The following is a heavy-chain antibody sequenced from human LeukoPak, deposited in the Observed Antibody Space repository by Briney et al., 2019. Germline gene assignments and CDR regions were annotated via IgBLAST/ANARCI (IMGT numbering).Heavy chain of an antibody. CDR3: ARVDYGGNSKSDAFDI. CDR1: GFTFSSYS. D-gene: IGHD4-23*01. Sequence: GGSLRLSCAASGFTFSSYSMNWVRQAPGKGLEWVSYISSSSSTIYYADSVKGRFTISRDNAKNSLYLQMNSLRAEDTAVYYCARVDYGGNSKSDAFDIWGQGTMVTVSS. CDR2: ISSSSSTI. J-gene: IGHJ3*02. V-gene: IGHV3-48*01.